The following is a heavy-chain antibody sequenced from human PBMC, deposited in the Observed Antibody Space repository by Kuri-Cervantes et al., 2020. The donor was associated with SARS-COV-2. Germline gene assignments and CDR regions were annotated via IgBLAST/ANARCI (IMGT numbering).Heavy chain of an antibody. CDR2: INPNSGGT. CDR1: GYTFTDYY. J-gene: IGHJ6*02. V-gene: IGHV1-2*04. D-gene: IGHD3-10*01. Sequence: ASVHVSCKASGYTFTDYYMHWVRQAPGQGLGWMGWINPNSGGTNYAQKFQGWVTMTRDTSISTVYMELSRLSSDDTAVYDCARARVRGVITTYYYYGMDVWGQGTTVTVSS. CDR3: ARARVRGVITTYYYYGMDV.